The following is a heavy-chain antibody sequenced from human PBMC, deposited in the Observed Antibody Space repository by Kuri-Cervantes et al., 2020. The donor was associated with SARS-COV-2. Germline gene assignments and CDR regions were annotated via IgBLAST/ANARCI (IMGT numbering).Heavy chain of an antibody. CDR3: ARGAVYCSGGSCYPDY. CDR1: GFTFSDYY. J-gene: IGHJ4*02. D-gene: IGHD2-15*01. V-gene: IGHV3-74*01. CDR2: INSDGSST. Sequence: GGSLRLSCAASGFTFSDYYMSWIRQAPGKGLVWVSRINSDGSSTSYADSVKGRFTISRDNAKNTLYLQMNSLRAEDTAVYYCARGAVYCSGGSCYPDYWGQGTLVTVSS.